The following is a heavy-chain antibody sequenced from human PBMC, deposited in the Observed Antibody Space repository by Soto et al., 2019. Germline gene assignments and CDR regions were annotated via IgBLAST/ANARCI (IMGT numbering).Heavy chain of an antibody. Sequence: ETLSLTCTVSGGSISGYYWSWIRQPPGKRLEWIGYISYSGSTNYNPSLKSRVTISVDRSKNQFSLKLSSVTAADTAVYYCARGTPNTYWGQGALVPAPQ. D-gene: IGHD2-2*01. V-gene: IGHV4-59*12. CDR3: ARGTPNTY. J-gene: IGHJ4*02. CDR1: GGSISGYY. CDR2: ISYSGST.